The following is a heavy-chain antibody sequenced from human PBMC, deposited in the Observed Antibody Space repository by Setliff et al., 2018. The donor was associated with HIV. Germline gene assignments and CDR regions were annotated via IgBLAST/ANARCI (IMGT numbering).Heavy chain of an antibody. Sequence: LSLTCTVSGGSINNYYWSWIRQPPGKGLEWIGHIYSSGSTNYKPSLKSRVTISVDTSKNQISLKLSSVTSADTAVYYCARRMSSGSYYDYWGQGTLVTVSS. CDR3: ARRMSSGSYYDY. CDR1: GGSINNYY. CDR2: IYSSGST. J-gene: IGHJ4*02. V-gene: IGHV4-59*08. D-gene: IGHD1-26*01.